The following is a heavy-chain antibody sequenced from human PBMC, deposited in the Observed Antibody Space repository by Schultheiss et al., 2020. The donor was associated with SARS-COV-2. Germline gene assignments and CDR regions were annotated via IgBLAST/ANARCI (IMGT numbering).Heavy chain of an antibody. D-gene: IGHD3-22*01. CDR1: GFTFSSYA. Sequence: GGSLRLSCAASGFTFSSYAMSWVRQAPGKGLEWVSAISGSGSSTYYSDSVTGRFTISRDNSKNTLYLQMNSLRPEDTAVYYCARDPDLLIVVLAGPMDVWGQGTAVTVSS. J-gene: IGHJ6*02. CDR3: ARDPDLLIVVLAGPMDV. V-gene: IGHV3-23*01. CDR2: ISGSGSST.